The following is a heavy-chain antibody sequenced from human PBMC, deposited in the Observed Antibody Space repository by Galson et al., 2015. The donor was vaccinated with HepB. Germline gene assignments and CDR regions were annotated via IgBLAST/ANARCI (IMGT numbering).Heavy chain of an antibody. CDR1: GFPLGSYW. D-gene: IGHD4-17*01. Sequence: SLRLSCAASGFPLGSYWMTWVRQAPRKGLVWVANIKEDGSEKYSVDSVKGRFTVSRDNAKNSLYLQMNNLRAEDTAVYYCARHRGHYGDYFNYYIMDVWGQGTTVTVSS. V-gene: IGHV3-7*05. J-gene: IGHJ6*02. CDR3: ARHRGHYGDYFNYYIMDV. CDR2: IKEDGSEK.